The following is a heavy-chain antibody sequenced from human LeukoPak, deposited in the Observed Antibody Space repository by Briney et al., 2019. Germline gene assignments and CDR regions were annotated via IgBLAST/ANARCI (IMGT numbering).Heavy chain of an antibody. Sequence: GASLQISGEGSGSIFTFYWIGWVRPLGGKGLGWMGIIYPGASDTRYSPSFQGQVTMSADKSISTASLQWSSLQASDTAMYYCARRDYGGNLDYWGQGTLVTVSP. CDR2: IYPGASDT. CDR1: GSIFTFYW. D-gene: IGHD4-23*01. V-gene: IGHV5-51*01. J-gene: IGHJ4*02. CDR3: ARRDYGGNLDY.